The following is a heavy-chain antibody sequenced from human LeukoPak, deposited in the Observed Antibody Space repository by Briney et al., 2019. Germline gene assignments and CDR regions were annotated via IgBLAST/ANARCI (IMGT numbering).Heavy chain of an antibody. Sequence: GGSLRLSCAASGFTFSSYSMNWVRQAPGKGLEWVSSISSSSSYIYYADSVRGRFTISRDNAKNSLYLQMNSLRAEDTAVYYCASHMTTVTDFDYWGQGTLVTVSS. V-gene: IGHV3-21*01. D-gene: IGHD4-11*01. CDR2: ISSSSSYI. CDR1: GFTFSSYS. J-gene: IGHJ4*02. CDR3: ASHMTTVTDFDY.